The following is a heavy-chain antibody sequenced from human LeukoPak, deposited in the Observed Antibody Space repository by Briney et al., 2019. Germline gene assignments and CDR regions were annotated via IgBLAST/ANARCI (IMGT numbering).Heavy chain of an antibody. J-gene: IGHJ6*03. V-gene: IGHV1-2*02. Sequence: ASVKVSCKASGYTFTGYYMHWVRQAPGQGLEWMGWINPNSGGTNYAQKFQGRVTMTRDTSISTAYMELSRLRSDDAAVYYCARDPQDCSGGSCYAGLYYMDVWGKGTTVTVSS. D-gene: IGHD2-15*01. CDR3: ARDPQDCSGGSCYAGLYYMDV. CDR1: GYTFTGYY. CDR2: INPNSGGT.